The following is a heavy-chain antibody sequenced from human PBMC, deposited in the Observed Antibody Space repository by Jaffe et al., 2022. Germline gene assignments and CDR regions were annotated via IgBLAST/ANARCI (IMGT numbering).Heavy chain of an antibody. CDR3: ARDEVYCSGGSCYSSAYFQH. D-gene: IGHD2-15*01. Sequence: QVQLVQSGAEVKKPGASVKVSCKASGYTFTSYGISWVRQAPGQGLEWMGWISAYNGNTNYAQKLQGRVTMTTDTSTSTAYMELRSLRSDDTAVYYCARDEVYCSGGSCYSSAYFQHWGQGTLVTVSS. CDR1: GYTFTSYG. J-gene: IGHJ1*01. CDR2: ISAYNGNT. V-gene: IGHV1-18*01.